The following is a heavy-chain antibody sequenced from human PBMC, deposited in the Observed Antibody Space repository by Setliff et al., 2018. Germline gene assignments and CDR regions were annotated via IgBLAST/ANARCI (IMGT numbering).Heavy chain of an antibody. CDR2: INPDNGNR. J-gene: IGHJ3*02. D-gene: IGHD3-3*01. Sequence: ASVKVSCKASGFTLTSYPIHWVRQAPGQRLEWMGWINPDNGNRKYSQRCQGRVTITRDTSASTVFLELSTLRSEDTAVYYCTRDFLGATASFDIWGQGTMVTVSS. CDR3: TRDFLGATASFDI. CDR1: GFTLTSYP. V-gene: IGHV1-3*01.